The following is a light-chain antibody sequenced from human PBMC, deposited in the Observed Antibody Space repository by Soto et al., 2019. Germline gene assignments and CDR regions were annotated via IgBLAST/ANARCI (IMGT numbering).Light chain of an antibody. CDR1: QTISSY. CDR3: QQNYNTPLT. Sequence: DIEMTQSPSSLSASVGDRVTITCRASQTISSYLNWYHQKPGKAPKLLIYAVSNLQSGVPSRFSGSGSGTDFTLTISSLQPGDFGTYYCQQNYNTPLTFGPGTNVDIK. V-gene: IGKV1-39*01. J-gene: IGKJ3*01. CDR2: AVS.